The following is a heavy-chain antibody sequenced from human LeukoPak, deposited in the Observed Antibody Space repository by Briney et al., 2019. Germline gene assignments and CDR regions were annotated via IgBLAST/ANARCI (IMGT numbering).Heavy chain of an antibody. CDR1: GGCISSPNW. V-gene: IGHV4-4*02. D-gene: IGHD4-17*01. J-gene: IGHJ4*02. CDR3: ASRHDSGPY. Sequence: PSETLSLTCAVSGGCISSPNWWTWVRQPPGKGLEWIGEVYHTGSTNYNPSLKSRVTISVDKSNNQFSLKLTSVTAADTAVYYCASRHDSGPYWGQGTLVTVSS. CDR2: VYHTGST.